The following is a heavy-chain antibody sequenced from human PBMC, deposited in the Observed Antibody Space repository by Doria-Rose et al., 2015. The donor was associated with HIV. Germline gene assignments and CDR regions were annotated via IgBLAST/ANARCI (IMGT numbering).Heavy chain of an antibody. V-gene: IGHV3-21*01. D-gene: IGHD3-10*01. CDR2: ISSTSAYI. CDR3: ATGVTLDY. J-gene: IGHJ4*02. CDR1: GFTFSSHR. Sequence: VQLVESGGGLVRPGGSLRLSCATSGFTFSSHRINSVSQAPGHGLEWVSSISSTSAYINYADSVRGRFTISRDNARNSLYLQMDSLRAEDTAIYYCATGVTLDYWGQGTLVTVSS.